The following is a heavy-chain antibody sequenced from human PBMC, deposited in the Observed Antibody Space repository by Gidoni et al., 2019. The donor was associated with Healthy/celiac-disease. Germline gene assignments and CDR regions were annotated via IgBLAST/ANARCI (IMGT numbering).Heavy chain of an antibody. CDR1: GYTFTSEG. V-gene: IGHV1-18*01. CDR3: ARETAQLLWFGETRHYYGMDV. J-gene: IGHJ6*02. Sequence: VQLLQSGAEVNKPGAPVKVSCMASGYTFTSEGVRSVRQAPGQGREWKGWISNDHGNTENGQKRQGRVNITTDTSTSTAYMDLRSMKSDDTAVYYCARETAQLLWFGETRHYYGMDVWGQGTTVTVSS. D-gene: IGHD3-10*01. CDR2: ISNDHGNT.